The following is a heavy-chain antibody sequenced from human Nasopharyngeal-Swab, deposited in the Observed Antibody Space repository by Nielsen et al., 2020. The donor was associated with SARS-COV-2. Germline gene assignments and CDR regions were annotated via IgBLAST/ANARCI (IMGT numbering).Heavy chain of an antibody. CDR2: VSYSGNT. Sequence: SETLSPTCTVAGGSISIEDNYWSWVRQHPGKGLEWFGYVSYSGNTYYSPSLKSRFAISLDTSKNKFTLKLRSVTAADTAVYYSARDRTRRYFNYWGQGTLVTVSS. J-gene: IGHJ4*02. V-gene: IGHV4-31*03. CDR3: ARDRTRRYFNY. CDR1: GGSISIEDNY. D-gene: IGHD5-24*01.